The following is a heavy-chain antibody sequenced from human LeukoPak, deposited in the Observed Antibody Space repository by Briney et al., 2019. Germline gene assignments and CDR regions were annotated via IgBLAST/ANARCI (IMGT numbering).Heavy chain of an antibody. CDR1: GGSISSGGYS. D-gene: IGHD3-22*01. Sequence: PSETLSLTCAVSGGSISSGGYSWSWIRQPPGKGLEWIGYIYHSGSTYYNPSLKSRVTISVDRSKNQFSLKLNSVTAADTAVYYCARASGGYYNNWFDPWGQGTLVTVSS. J-gene: IGHJ5*02. V-gene: IGHV4-30-2*01. CDR3: ARASGGYYNNWFDP. CDR2: IYHSGST.